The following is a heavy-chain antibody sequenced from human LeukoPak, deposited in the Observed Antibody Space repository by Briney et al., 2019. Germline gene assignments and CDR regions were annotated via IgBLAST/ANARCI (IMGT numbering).Heavy chain of an antibody. D-gene: IGHD2-2*01. Sequence: GASVKVSCKASGYTFTGYDMHWVRQAPGQGLEWMGWINPNSGGTNYAQKFQGRVTMTRDTSISTAYMELSRLRSDDTAVYYCATHVRYCSSTSCYSHWNAFDIWGQGTMVTVSS. V-gene: IGHV1-2*02. CDR1: GYTFTGYD. CDR3: ATHVRYCSSTSCYSHWNAFDI. J-gene: IGHJ3*02. CDR2: INPNSGGT.